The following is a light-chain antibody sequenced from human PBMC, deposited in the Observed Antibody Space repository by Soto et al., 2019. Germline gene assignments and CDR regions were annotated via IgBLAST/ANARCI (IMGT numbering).Light chain of an antibody. V-gene: IGKV3-20*01. CDR1: QSVSGSY. CDR3: QYYGTTPPDT. J-gene: IGKJ2*01. Sequence: EIVVTQSPGTLSLSLGERGTLSCRASQSVSGSYIAWYQQKPGQPPRLLIYGTSNRASGVPDRFSGSGSGTDFSLTISRLEPEDSAVYYCQYYGTTPPDTFGQGTKVEI. CDR2: GTS.